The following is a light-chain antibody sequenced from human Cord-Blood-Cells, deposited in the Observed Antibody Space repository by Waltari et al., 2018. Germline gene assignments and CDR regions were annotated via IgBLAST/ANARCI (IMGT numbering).Light chain of an antibody. V-gene: IGLV1-47*01. CDR2: RNN. Sequence: QSVLTQPPSASGTPGQRVTISCSGSSPNIRSNYVYWYQQLPGPAPKLLIYRNNQRPSGVPDRFSGSKSGTSASLAISGLRSEDEADYYCAAWDDSLSGYVFGTGTKVTVL. J-gene: IGLJ1*01. CDR3: AAWDDSLSGYV. CDR1: SPNIRSNY.